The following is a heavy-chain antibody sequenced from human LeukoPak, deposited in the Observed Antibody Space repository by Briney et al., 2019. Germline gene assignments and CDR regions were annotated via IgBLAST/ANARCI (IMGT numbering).Heavy chain of an antibody. D-gene: IGHD4-11*01. J-gene: IGHJ4*02. CDR3: ARGDYSNWGSFDY. Sequence: SETLSPTCTVSGGSLSSYYWSWIRQPPGKGLEWIGYIYYSGSINYNPSLKSRVTISVDTSKNQFSLKLSSVTAADTAVYYCARGDYSNWGSFDYWGQGTLVTVSS. CDR1: GGSLSSYY. CDR2: IYYSGSI. V-gene: IGHV4-59*01.